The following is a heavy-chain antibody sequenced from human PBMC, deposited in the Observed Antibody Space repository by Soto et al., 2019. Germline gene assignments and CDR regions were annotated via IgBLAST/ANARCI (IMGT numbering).Heavy chain of an antibody. J-gene: IGHJ3*02. CDR2: IIPIFGTA. CDR1: GDTYSSYA. Sequence: QVQLVQSGAEVKKPGSSVKVSCKASGDTYSSYAISWVRQAPGHGLEWMGGIIPIFGTANYAQKFQGRVTITADESTSTAYMELSSLRSEDTAVYYCARDEDWNDGTDDAFDIWGQGTMVTVSS. D-gene: IGHD1-1*01. CDR3: ARDEDWNDGTDDAFDI. V-gene: IGHV1-69*12.